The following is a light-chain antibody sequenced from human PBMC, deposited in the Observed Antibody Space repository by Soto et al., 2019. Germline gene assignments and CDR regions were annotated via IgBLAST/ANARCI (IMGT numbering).Light chain of an antibody. CDR1: ANNIGGYNF. CDR3: SSYAGSNNVI. J-gene: IGLJ2*01. Sequence: QSVLTQPASASGFPGRSVTISCTGAANNIGGYNFVSWYQQHPGKAPKLIISEFRERPSGVPDRFSGSKSGNTASLTVSGLQAEDEADYYCSSYAGSNNVIFGGGTKVTVL. CDR2: EFR. V-gene: IGLV2-8*01.